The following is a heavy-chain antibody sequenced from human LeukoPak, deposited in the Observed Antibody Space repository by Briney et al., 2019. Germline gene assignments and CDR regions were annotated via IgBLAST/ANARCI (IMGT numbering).Heavy chain of an antibody. CDR3: ARGDVLFDLVVVPAAAYFLL. CDR1: GGSFSGYY. D-gene: IGHD2-2*01. CDR2: INHSGST. Sequence: SETLSLTCAVYGGSFSGYYWSWIHQPPPKGLEWLGEINHSGSTNYNPSLKSRVTISVDTSKNQFSLKLSSVTAADTAVYYCARGDVLFDLVVVPAAAYFLLWGERTLVPVSS. J-gene: IGHJ4*02. V-gene: IGHV4-34*01.